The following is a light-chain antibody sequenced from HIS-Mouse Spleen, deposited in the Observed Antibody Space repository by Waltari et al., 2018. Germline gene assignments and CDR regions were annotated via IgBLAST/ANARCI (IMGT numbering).Light chain of an antibody. CDR1: QRLLHSNGYNY. Sequence: DIVMTQSPLSLPVTPGEPASISCRSSQRLLHSNGYNYLDWYLLEAVQSPQLLIELGSNRAYGVHGRFSGSGSGTEFALKISKVEAEDVGVYFCKQALQTPITVGQWTRLEIK. CDR2: LGS. J-gene: IGKJ5*01. CDR3: KQALQTPIT. V-gene: IGKV2-28*01.